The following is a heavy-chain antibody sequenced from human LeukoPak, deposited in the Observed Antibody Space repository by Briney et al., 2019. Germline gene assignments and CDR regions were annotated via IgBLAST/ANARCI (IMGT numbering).Heavy chain of an antibody. D-gene: IGHD3-16*01. CDR3: ARVDYEAWAGNYYYYYMDV. CDR1: GGSISSHY. V-gene: IGHV4-59*11. CDR2: IYYSGST. J-gene: IGHJ6*03. Sequence: SETLSLTCTVSGGSISSHYWSWIRQPPGKGLEWIGYIYYSGSTNYNPSLKSRVTISVDTSKNQFSLKLSSVTAADTAVYYCARVDYEAWAGNYYYYYMDVWGKGTTVTVSS.